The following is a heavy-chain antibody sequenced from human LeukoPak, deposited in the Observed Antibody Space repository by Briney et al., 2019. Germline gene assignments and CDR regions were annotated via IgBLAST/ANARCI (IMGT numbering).Heavy chain of an antibody. Sequence: SETLSLTCTVSGGSISSYYWSWIRQPPGKGLEWIGYIYYSGSTNYNPSLKSRVTISVDTSKNQFSLKLSSVTAADTAVYYCAREFPHFVAKPIYGMDVWGQGTTVTVSS. V-gene: IGHV4-59*01. J-gene: IGHJ6*02. CDR1: GGSISSYY. CDR3: AREFPHFVAKPIYGMDV. CDR2: IYYSGST. D-gene: IGHD2-15*01.